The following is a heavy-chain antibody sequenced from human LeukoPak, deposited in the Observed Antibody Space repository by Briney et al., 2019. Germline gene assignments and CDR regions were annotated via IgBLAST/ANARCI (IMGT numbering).Heavy chain of an antibody. V-gene: IGHV3-43*01. J-gene: IGHJ4*02. Sequence: PGGSLRLSCAASGFTFDDYTMHWVRQAPGKGLEWVSLISWDGGSTYYADSVKGRFTISRDNSKNSLYLQMNSLRTEDTALYYCAKDSRDGYNPFDYWGQGTLVTVSS. CDR3: AKDSRDGYNPFDY. D-gene: IGHD5-24*01. CDR2: ISWDGGST. CDR1: GFTFDDYT.